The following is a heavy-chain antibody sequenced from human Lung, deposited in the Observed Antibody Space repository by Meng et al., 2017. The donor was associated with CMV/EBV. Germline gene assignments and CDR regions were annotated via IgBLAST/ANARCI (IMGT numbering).Heavy chain of an antibody. D-gene: IGHD3-10*01. CDR1: GYTLTDYY. J-gene: IGHJ6*02. CDR3: ARVGGMTTRVRGVRYHSGLDV. CDR2: INPDSGGT. Sequence: ASXXVSXKPSGYTLTDYYLHWVRQAPGQGLEWMGWINPDSGGTYFAQKFQGRVTMTRDTSISTACMELSSLRSADTAVYYCARVGGMTTRVRGVRYHSGLDVXGQGXTVTVSS. V-gene: IGHV1-2*02.